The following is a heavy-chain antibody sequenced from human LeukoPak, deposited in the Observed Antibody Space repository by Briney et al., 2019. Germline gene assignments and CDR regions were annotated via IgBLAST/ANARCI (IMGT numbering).Heavy chain of an antibody. V-gene: IGHV3-23*01. J-gene: IGHJ3*02. CDR2: ISGSGGST. D-gene: IGHD3-10*01. Sequence: PGGSLRLSCAASGFTFSRYSMNWVRRAPGKGLEWVSGISGSGGSTYYADSVKGRFTISRDNSKNTLYLQMNSLKAEDTAVYYCAKDFYGAGVVGAFDIWGEGTMVTVSS. CDR3: AKDFYGAGVVGAFDI. CDR1: GFTFSRYS.